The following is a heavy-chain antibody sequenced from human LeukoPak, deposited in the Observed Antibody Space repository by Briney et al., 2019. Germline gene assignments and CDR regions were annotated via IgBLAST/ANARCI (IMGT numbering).Heavy chain of an antibody. V-gene: IGHV1-18*04. D-gene: IGHD1-26*01. CDR3: ARDLVGATPDY. CDR1: GYTFTGYY. CDR2: ISAYNGNT. J-gene: IGHJ4*02. Sequence: GASVKVSCKASGYTFTGYYMHWVRQAPGQGLEWMGWISAYNGNTNYAQKLQGRVTMTTDTSTSTAYMELRSLRSDDTAVYYCARDLVGATPDYWGQGTLVTVSS.